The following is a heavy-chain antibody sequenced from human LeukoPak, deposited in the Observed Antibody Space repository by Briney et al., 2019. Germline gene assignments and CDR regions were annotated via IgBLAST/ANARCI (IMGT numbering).Heavy chain of an antibody. CDR2: ISAYNGNT. CDR3: ARDSSDFYDFSYYYMDV. Sequence: ASVKVSCKASGYTFTSYGISWVRQAPGQGLEWMGWISAYNGNTNYAQKLQGRVTMTTDTSTSTAYMELRSLRSDDTAVYYCARDSSDFYDFSYYYMDVWGKGTTVTVSS. D-gene: IGHD3-3*01. V-gene: IGHV1-18*01. J-gene: IGHJ6*03. CDR1: GYTFTSYG.